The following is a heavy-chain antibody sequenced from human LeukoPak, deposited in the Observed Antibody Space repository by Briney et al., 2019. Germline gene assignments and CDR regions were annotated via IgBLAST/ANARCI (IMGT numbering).Heavy chain of an antibody. J-gene: IGHJ2*01. CDR2: IRGSDGST. CDR3: AKDGGNSYWYFDL. CDR1: GFTFSTYA. D-gene: IGHD4-23*01. V-gene: IGHV3-23*01. Sequence: GGSLRLSCAASGFTFSTYAMSWVRQAPGKGLEWVSSIRGSDGSTYYADSVKGRFAISRDNSKNTLYLQMNSLRAEDTAVYYCAKDGGNSYWYFDLWGRGTLVTVSS.